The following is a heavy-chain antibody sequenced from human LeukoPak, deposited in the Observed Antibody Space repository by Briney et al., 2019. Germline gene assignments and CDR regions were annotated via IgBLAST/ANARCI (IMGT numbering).Heavy chain of an antibody. Sequence: GGSLRLSCAASGFTFSDYYMSWIRQAPGKGLEWFSNISSSGSTIYYADSVKGRFTISRDNAKNSLYLQMNSLRAEDTAVHYRARDRAIRVVTIRWTPLDVWGKGTTVTVSS. J-gene: IGHJ6*04. CDR3: ARDRAIRVVTIRWTPLDV. CDR2: ISSSGSTI. V-gene: IGHV3-11*01. D-gene: IGHD3-3*01. CDR1: GFTFSDYY.